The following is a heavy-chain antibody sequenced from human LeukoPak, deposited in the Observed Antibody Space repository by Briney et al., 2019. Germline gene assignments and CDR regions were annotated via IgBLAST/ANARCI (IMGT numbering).Heavy chain of an antibody. J-gene: IGHJ6*03. CDR2: IIPIFGTA. CDR3: ARGSVWDCSGGSCYSYYYYMDV. D-gene: IGHD2-15*01. V-gene: IGHV1-69*05. CDR1: GGTFSSYA. Sequence: SVKVSCKASGGTFSSYAISWVRQAPGQGLEWMGGIIPIFGTANYAQKFQGRVTITTEESTSTAHMDLSSLRSEDTAVYYCARGSVWDCSGGSCYSYYYYMDVWGKGTTVTVSS.